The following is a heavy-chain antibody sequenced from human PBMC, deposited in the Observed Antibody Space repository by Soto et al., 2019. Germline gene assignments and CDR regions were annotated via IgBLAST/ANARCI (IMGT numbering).Heavy chain of an antibody. Sequence: QVQLVQSGAEVKKPGSSVKVSCKASGGTFSSYAISWVRQAPGQGLEWMGGIIPIVGTVNYAQKFQGRVTITAEESTSPAYMELSSLRSEDTAVYYCARGNQRWLQLWYFDLWGRGTLVTVSS. CDR1: GGTFSSYA. CDR2: IIPIVGTV. CDR3: ARGNQRWLQLWYFDL. V-gene: IGHV1-69*12. D-gene: IGHD5-12*01. J-gene: IGHJ2*01.